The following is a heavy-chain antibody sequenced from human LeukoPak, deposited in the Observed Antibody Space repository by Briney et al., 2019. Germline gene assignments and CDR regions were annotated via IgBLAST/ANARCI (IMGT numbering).Heavy chain of an antibody. D-gene: IGHD4/OR15-4a*01. J-gene: IGHJ4*02. CDR1: GFTFSNYA. V-gene: IGHV3-23*01. CDR3: ARASRDYDYLDD. Sequence: GGSLRLSCAASGFTFSNYALSWVRQAPGMGLEWVSGISGSGGTTYYADSMKGRFTVSRDNSKNTLYLQMNSLRAEDTTIYYCARASRDYDYLDDWGQGTLVTVSS. CDR2: ISGSGGTT.